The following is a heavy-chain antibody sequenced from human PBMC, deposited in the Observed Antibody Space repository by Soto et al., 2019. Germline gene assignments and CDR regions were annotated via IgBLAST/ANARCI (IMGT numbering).Heavy chain of an antibody. CDR1: GYTFTGYY. J-gene: IGHJ6*02. CDR3: ASVRQQQVRHYYGMDV. D-gene: IGHD6-13*01. CDR2: INPNSGGT. V-gene: IGHV1-2*02. Sequence: GSSVKVSCKASGYTFTGYYMHLLLHAPVQGLEWMGWINPNSGGTNYAQKFQGRVTMTRDTSISTAYMELSRLRSDDTAVCYCASVRQQQVRHYYGMDVWGQGTTVTVSS.